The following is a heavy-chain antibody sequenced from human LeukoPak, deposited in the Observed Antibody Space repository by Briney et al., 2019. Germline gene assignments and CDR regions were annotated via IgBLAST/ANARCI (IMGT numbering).Heavy chain of an antibody. CDR2: IIPIFGTA. CDR1: RGTFSSYA. CDR3: ARDLTMVRGARYRPYNWFAP. Sequence: GASVKVSCKASRGTFSSYAISWVRQAPGQGLGWMGGIIPIFGTASYAQKFQGRVTITADESTSTASMALSSLRSEDTAVYYCARDLTMVRGARYRPYNWFAPWGQGTLVTVSS. V-gene: IGHV1-69*13. D-gene: IGHD3-10*01. J-gene: IGHJ5*02.